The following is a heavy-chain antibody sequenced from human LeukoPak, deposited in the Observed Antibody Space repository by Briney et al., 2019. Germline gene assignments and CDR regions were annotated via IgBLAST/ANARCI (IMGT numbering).Heavy chain of an antibody. Sequence: PGGSLRLSCAASGFTFSSYAMSWVRQAPGKGLEWVGFIRSKAYGGTTEYAASVKGRFTISRDDSKSIAYLQMNSLKTEDTAVYYCTREGSLLYYFDYWGQGTLVTVSS. J-gene: IGHJ4*02. V-gene: IGHV3-49*04. D-gene: IGHD1-26*01. CDR2: IRSKAYGGTT. CDR1: GFTFSSYA. CDR3: TREGSLLYYFDY.